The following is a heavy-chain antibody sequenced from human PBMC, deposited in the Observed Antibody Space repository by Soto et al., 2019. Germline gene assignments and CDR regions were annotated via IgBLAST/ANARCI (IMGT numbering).Heavy chain of an antibody. D-gene: IGHD1-26*01. CDR2: IWYDGSNK. J-gene: IGHJ4*02. CDR1: GFTFGSYG. V-gene: IGHV3-33*01. CDR3: AREGVGVHDY. Sequence: QVQLVESGGGVVQPGRSLRLSCAASGFTFGSYGMHWVRQAPGKGPEWVAVIWYDGSNKYYADSVKGRFTISRDNSKNTLYLQMNSLRAEDTAVYYCAREGVGVHDYWGQGTLVTVSS.